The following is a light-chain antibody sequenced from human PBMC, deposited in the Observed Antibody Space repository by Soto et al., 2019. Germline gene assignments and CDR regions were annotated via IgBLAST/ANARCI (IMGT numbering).Light chain of an antibody. V-gene: IGLV1-44*01. J-gene: IGLJ1*01. Sequence: HSALTQPPSASGTPGQRVTISCSGSNSNIGSNTVNWYQQLPGTAPKLLIYYDNLRPSGVPDRISGSKSGTSASLAISGLQSDDEADYYCAAWDGSLNGRVFGTGTKVTVL. CDR1: NSNIGSNT. CDR2: YDN. CDR3: AAWDGSLNGRV.